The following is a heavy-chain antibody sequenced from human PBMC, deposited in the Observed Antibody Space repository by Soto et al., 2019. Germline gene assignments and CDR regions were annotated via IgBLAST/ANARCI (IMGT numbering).Heavy chain of an antibody. D-gene: IGHD6-13*01. CDR3: ARVDEGSSFIFGY. CDR1: GGPITRGGNS. CDR2: IYYSGST. V-gene: IGHV4-31*03. Sequence: QVQLQESGPGLVKPSQTLSLTCPVPGGPITRGGNSWSWIRQHPGKGLEWIGYIYYSGSTYYNPSLKSRVTISVDTSKNQFSLKLSSVTAADTAVYYCARVDEGSSFIFGYWGQGTLVTVSS. J-gene: IGHJ4*02.